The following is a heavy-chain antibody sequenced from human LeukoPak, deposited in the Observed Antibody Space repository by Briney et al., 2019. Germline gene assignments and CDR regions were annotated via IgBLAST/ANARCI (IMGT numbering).Heavy chain of an antibody. CDR1: GFTFSSYW. CDR3: ARDDYGGRGEFDY. V-gene: IGHV3-74*01. Sequence: GGSLRLSCAASGFTFSSYWMHWVRQAPGKGLVWVSRINSDGSTTSYADSVKGRFTISRDNAKNTLYLQMNSLGAEDTAVYYCARDDYGGRGEFDYWGQGTLVTVSS. CDR2: INSDGSTT. J-gene: IGHJ4*02. D-gene: IGHD4-23*01.